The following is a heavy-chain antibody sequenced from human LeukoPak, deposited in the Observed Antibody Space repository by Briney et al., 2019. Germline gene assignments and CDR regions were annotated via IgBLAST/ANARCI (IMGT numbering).Heavy chain of an antibody. V-gene: IGHV4-34*01. CDR2: INHSGST. CDR1: GFTVSSID. J-gene: IGHJ4*02. CDR3: ARLSQWRPDSDFDY. Sequence: GSLRLSCAASGFTVSSIDMSWVRRAPGKGREWIGEINHSGSTNYNPSLKSRVTISVDTSKNQFSLKLSSVTAADTAVYYCARLSQWRPDSDFDYWGQGTLVTVSS. D-gene: IGHD6-19*01.